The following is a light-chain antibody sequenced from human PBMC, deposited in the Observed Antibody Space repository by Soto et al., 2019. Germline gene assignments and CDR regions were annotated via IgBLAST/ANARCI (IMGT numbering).Light chain of an antibody. CDR1: QSVSSGY. Sequence: EIVLTQSPGTVSLSPGERATLSCRASQSVSSGYLAWYQQKPGQAPRLLIYGASSRGTGIPDRFSGSGSRTDFSLTISRLEPEDFAVYYCQQYGTSRTFGQGTKVEIK. V-gene: IGKV3-20*01. J-gene: IGKJ1*01. CDR3: QQYGTSRT. CDR2: GAS.